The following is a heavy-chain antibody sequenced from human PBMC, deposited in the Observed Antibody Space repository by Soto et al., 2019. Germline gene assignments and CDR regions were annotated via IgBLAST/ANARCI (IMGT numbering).Heavy chain of an antibody. V-gene: IGHV1-46*03. Sequence: SVAECTIINYGGRCVRKIKKQGLEWMGIINPSGGSTSYAQKFQGRVTMTRDTSTSTVYMELSSLRSEDTAVYYCAREGRSSTYYYYYGMDVWGQGTTVTVSS. D-gene: IGHD6-13*01. CDR3: AREGRSSTYYYYYGMDV. CDR1: ECTIINYG. CDR2: INPSGGST. J-gene: IGHJ6*02.